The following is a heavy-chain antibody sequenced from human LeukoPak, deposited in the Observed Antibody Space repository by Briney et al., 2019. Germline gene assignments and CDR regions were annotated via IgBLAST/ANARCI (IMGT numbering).Heavy chain of an antibody. D-gene: IGHD6-13*01. CDR1: GGTITSYY. V-gene: IGHV4-38-2*02. J-gene: IGHJ4*02. CDR3: ARVGITADCD. CDR2: IYHSGST. Sequence: PSETLSLTCTVSGGTITSYYWGWIRQPPGKGLEWIGSIYHSGSTYYNPSLKSRVTISVDTSKNQFSLKLSSVTAAETAMYYCARVGITADCDWGQGTLVTVSS.